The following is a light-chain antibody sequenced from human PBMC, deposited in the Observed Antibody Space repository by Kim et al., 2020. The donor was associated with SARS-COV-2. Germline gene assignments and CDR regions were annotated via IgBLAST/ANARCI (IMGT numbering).Light chain of an antibody. CDR3: SSWDRSLAAWV. J-gene: IGLJ3*02. CDR1: SDNVGTEG. V-gene: IGLV10-54*04. Sequence: QPATLPCTGNSDNVGTEGASWLQQHQGHPPKLRSYRSNNRPSGISARFSASRSGIAASLTITGLQPEDEADYYCSSWDRSLAAWVFGGGTHVTVL. CDR2: RSN.